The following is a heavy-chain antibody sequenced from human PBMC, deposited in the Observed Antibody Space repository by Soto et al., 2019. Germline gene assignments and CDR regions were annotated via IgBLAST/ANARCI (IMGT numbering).Heavy chain of an antibody. Sequence: PGWSLRLSCAASGFTFSSYAMSWVRQAPGKGLEWVSAISGSGGSTYYADSVKGRFTISRDNSKNTLYLQMNSLRAEDTAVYYCAKKIIQLWLHDAFDIWGQGTMVTVSS. J-gene: IGHJ3*02. V-gene: IGHV3-23*01. D-gene: IGHD5-18*01. CDR1: GFTFSSYA. CDR2: ISGSGGST. CDR3: AKKIIQLWLHDAFDI.